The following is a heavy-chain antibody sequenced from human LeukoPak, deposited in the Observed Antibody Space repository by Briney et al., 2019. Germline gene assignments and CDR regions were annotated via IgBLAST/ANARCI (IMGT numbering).Heavy chain of an antibody. CDR3: ARDRGSRGYDYEIDY. D-gene: IGHD5-12*01. Sequence: KPAGTLRLSCTVSGISTSSSYWSWFRQPPGKGLEWVGFVSISGITNYTPPLQSRITISADTSKNPFSLKLSTVNAADTAVYYGARDRGSRGYDYEIDYWGQGTLVTVSS. V-gene: IGHV4-59*01. J-gene: IGHJ4*02. CDR1: GISTSSSY. CDR2: VSISGIT.